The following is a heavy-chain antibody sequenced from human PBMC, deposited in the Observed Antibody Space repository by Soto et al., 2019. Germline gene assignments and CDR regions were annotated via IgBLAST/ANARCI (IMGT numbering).Heavy chain of an antibody. CDR3: ARDRPDYYDSSGYHLLLDP. V-gene: IGHV4-4*07. D-gene: IGHD3-22*01. J-gene: IGHJ5*02. CDR2: IYTSGGT. CDR1: GGSISSYY. Sequence: SETLSLTCTVSGGSISSYYWSWIRQPAGKGLEWIGRIYTSGGTNYNPSLKSRVTMSVDTSKNQFSLKLSSVTAADTAVYYCARDRPDYYDSSGYHLLLDPWGQGTLVTVSS.